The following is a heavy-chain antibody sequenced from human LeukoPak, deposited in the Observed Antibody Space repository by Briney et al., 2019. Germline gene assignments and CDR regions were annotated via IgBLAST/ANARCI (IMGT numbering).Heavy chain of an antibody. CDR2: IKQDGSEK. Sequence: PGGSLRLSCAAPGFTFSSYWMSWVRQAPGKGLEWVANIKQDGSEKYYVDSVKGRFTISRDNAKNSLYLQMNSLRAEDTAVYYCARDSGGWFGGTDYWGQGTLVTVSS. CDR3: ARDSGGWFGGTDY. CDR1: GFTFSSYW. V-gene: IGHV3-7*01. D-gene: IGHD6-19*01. J-gene: IGHJ4*02.